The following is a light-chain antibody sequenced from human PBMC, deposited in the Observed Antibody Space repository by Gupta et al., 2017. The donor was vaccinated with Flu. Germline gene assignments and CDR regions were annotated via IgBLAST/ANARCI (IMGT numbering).Light chain of an antibody. Sequence: GDGASITCRASPSISSFLNWYQQRPGKAPKLLIYAASSLQSGVPSRFSGSGSGTDFTLTISSLQPEDFATYYCQQSYSTPYTFGQGTKLEIK. J-gene: IGKJ2*01. V-gene: IGKV1-39*01. CDR3: QQSYSTPYT. CDR2: AAS. CDR1: PSISSF.